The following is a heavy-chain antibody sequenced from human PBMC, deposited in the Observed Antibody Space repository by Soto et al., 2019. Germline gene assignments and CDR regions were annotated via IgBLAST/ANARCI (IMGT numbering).Heavy chain of an antibody. D-gene: IGHD4-17*01. CDR1: GFTFTSSA. Sequence: QMQLVQSGPEVKKPGTSVKVSCKASGFTFTSSAVQWVRQARGQRLEWIGWIVVGSGNTNYAQKFQERVNIPRDVSTRTADTELSSPGSLAMGGYHCEDEVDYGGRSVGGRGTL. CDR2: IVVGSGNT. CDR3: EDEVDYGGRSV. V-gene: IGHV1-58*01. J-gene: IGHJ2*01.